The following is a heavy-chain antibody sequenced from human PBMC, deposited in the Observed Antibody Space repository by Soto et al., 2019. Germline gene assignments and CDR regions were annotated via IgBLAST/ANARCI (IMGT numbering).Heavy chain of an antibody. CDR2: ISYDGSNK. D-gene: IGHD2-21*01. V-gene: IGHV3-30-3*01. Sequence: PGGSLRLSCAASGFTFSSYAMHWVRQAPGKGLEWVAVISYDGSNKYYADSVKGRFTISRDNSKNTLYLQMNSLRAEDTAVYYCAREYSIAIDYWGQGTLVTVSS. J-gene: IGHJ4*02. CDR3: AREYSIAIDY. CDR1: GFTFSSYA.